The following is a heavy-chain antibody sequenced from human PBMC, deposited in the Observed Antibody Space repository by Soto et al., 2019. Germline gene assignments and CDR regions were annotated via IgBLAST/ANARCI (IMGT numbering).Heavy chain of an antibody. CDR2: IRQDGSEI. CDR3: ARDRPYLL. CDR1: GFTVSSNY. V-gene: IGHV3-7*01. Sequence: GGSLRLSCAASGFTVSSNYMSWVRQAPGKGLEWVANIRQDGSEIYYVDSVKGRFTISRDNAKNSLYLQMNSLRAEDTAVYYCARDRPYLLWGQGTLVTVSS. J-gene: IGHJ4*02. D-gene: IGHD3-10*01.